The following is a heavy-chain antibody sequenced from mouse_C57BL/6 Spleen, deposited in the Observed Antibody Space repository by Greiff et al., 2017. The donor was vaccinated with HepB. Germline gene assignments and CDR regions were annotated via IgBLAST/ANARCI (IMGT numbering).Heavy chain of an antibody. CDR2: IDPETGGT. D-gene: IGHD1-1*01. J-gene: IGHJ1*03. CDR3: TRRIFITTVVGYFDV. CDR1: GYTFTDYE. V-gene: IGHV1-15*01. Sequence: VQLQESGAELVRPGASVTLSCKASGYTFTDYEMHWVKQTPVHGLEWIGAIDPETGGTAYNQKFKGKAILTADKSSSTAYMELRSLTSEDSAVYYCTRRIFITTVVGYFDVWGTGTTVTVSS.